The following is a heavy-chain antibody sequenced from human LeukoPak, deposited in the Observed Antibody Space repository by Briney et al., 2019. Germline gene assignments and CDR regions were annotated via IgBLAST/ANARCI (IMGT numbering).Heavy chain of an antibody. D-gene: IGHD2-2*01. J-gene: IGHJ5*02. CDR1: GGSISSYY. CDR2: IYYSGST. Sequence: SETLSLTCTVPGGSISSYYWSWIRQPPGKGLEWIGYIYYSGSTNYNPSLKSRVTISVDTSKNQFSLKLSSVTAADTAVYYCARFVGDIVVVPAGIDPWGQGTLVTVSS. CDR3: ARFVGDIVVVPAGIDP. V-gene: IGHV4-59*01.